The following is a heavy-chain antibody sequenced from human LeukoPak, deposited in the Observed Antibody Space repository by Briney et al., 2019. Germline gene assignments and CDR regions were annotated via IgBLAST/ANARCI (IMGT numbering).Heavy chain of an antibody. CDR2: ISGGAENS. J-gene: IGHJ1*01. CDR1: GFPFSSFG. D-gene: IGHD6-19*01. Sequence: GGSLRLSCGASGFPFSSFGVSWVRQAPGKGLEWVASISGGAENSYYADSVKGRFTISRDNSKSTLYVHMNNLRVEDTAVYYCAKVSGISGWHGEYLQFWGPGTLVTVSS. V-gene: IGHV3-23*01. CDR3: AKVSGISGWHGEYLQF.